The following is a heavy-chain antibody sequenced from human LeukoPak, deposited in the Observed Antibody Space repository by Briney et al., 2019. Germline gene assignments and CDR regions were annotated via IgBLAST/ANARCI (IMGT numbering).Heavy chain of an antibody. CDR3: ARVRYSGVGGRFDAFDI. D-gene: IGHD1-26*01. CDR1: GFTFGEYA. J-gene: IGHJ3*02. V-gene: IGHV3-49*03. CDR2: IRSKPYGGTT. Sequence: GGSLRLSCTASGFTFGEYAVSWFRRAPGKGLEWVGFIRSKPYGGTTESAASVKGRFSITRDDSESIAYLQMNSLKTEDTAVYYCARVRYSGVGGRFDAFDIWGQGTMVTVSS.